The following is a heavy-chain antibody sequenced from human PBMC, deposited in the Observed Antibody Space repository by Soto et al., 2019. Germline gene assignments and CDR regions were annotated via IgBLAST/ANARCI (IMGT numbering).Heavy chain of an antibody. CDR1: GDSVSSTSAA. V-gene: IGHV6-1*01. CDR3: ARDITMIVVGPDAFDI. J-gene: IGHJ3*02. D-gene: IGHD3-22*01. Sequence: SQTLSLTCAISGDSVSSTSAAWNWIRQSPSRGLEWLGRTYYRSKWYNDYAVSVKGRITINPDTSKNQFSLQLNSVTPEDTAVYYCARDITMIVVGPDAFDIWGQGTMVTVSS. CDR2: TYYRSKWYN.